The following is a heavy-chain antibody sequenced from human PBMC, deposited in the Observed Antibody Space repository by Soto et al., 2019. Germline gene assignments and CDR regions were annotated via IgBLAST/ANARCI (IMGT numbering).Heavy chain of an antibody. CDR1: GFTFSSYG. J-gene: IGHJ2*01. D-gene: IGHD4-17*01. Sequence: QVQLVESGGGVVQPGRSLRLSCAASGFTFSSYGMHWVRQAPGKGLEWVAVISYDGSNKYYADSVKGRFTISRDNSKNALYLQMHSLRAEDTAVYYCAKDYTVTTDWYFDLWGRGTLVTVSS. CDR3: AKDYTVTTDWYFDL. V-gene: IGHV3-30*18. CDR2: ISYDGSNK.